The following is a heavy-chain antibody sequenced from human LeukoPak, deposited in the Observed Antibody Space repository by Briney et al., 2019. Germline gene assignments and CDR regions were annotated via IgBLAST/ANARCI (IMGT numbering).Heavy chain of an antibody. CDR2: FYNSGST. CDR3: ARGDSSGHPAFDY. J-gene: IGHJ4*02. V-gene: IGHV4-59*01. Sequence: PSETLSLTCTVSGGSISNNYWTWLRQPPGKGPEWLGYFYNSGSTNYNPSLKSRVTISVDTSKNQFSLKLTSVTAADTAVYYCARGDSSGHPAFDYWGQGTLVTVSS. CDR1: GGSISNNY. D-gene: IGHD3-22*01.